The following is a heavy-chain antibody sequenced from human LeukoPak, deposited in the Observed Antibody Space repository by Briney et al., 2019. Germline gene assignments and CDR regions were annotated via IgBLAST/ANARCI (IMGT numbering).Heavy chain of an antibody. CDR2: IYPGDSDT. CDR3: ARHRSPYSFGSI. J-gene: IGHJ4*02. V-gene: IGHV5-51*01. CDR1: GYSFTSYW. Sequence: GESLKIPCKGSGYSFTSYWIGWVRQKPGKGLEWMGIIYPGDSDTTYSPSFQGQVTISVDRSISTAYLQWSGLRASDTAMYYCARHRSPYSFGSIWGQGTLVTVSS. D-gene: IGHD5-18*01.